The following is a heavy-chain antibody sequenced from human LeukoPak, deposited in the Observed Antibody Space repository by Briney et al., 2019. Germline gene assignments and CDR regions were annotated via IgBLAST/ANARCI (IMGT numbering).Heavy chain of an antibody. V-gene: IGHV3-30-3*01. CDR3: ASGGDSP. D-gene: IGHD3-10*01. CDR1: GFTFSSYA. J-gene: IGHJ5*02. CDR2: ISYDGSNK. Sequence: GGSLRLSCAASGFTFSSYAMHWVRQAPGKGLEWVAVISYDGSNKYYADSVKGRFTISRDNSKNTLYLQMNSLRAEDTAVYYCASGGDSPWGQGTLVTVSS.